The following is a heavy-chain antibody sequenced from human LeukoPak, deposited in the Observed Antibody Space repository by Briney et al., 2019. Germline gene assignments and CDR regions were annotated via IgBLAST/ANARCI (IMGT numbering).Heavy chain of an antibody. Sequence: GESLKISCKGSGYSFTSYWIGWVRQVPGKGLEWMGIIYPGDSDTRYSPSFQGQVTISADKSISTAYPEWSSLKASDTAMYYCARRDPYTSSPYTFDYWGQGTLVTVSS. CDR1: GYSFTSYW. J-gene: IGHJ4*02. V-gene: IGHV5-51*01. CDR2: IYPGDSDT. CDR3: ARRDPYTSSPYTFDY. D-gene: IGHD6-6*01.